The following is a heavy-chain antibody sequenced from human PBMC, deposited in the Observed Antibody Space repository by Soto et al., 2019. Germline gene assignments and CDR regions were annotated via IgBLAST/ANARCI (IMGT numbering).Heavy chain of an antibody. Sequence: SETLSLTCTVSGGSISSSSYYWGWIRQPPGKGLEWIGSIYYSGSTYYNPSLKSRVTISVDTSKNQFSLKLSSVTAADTAVYYCAGEGAVAGKNWFDPWGQGTLVTVSS. CDR2: IYYSGST. CDR3: AGEGAVAGKNWFDP. J-gene: IGHJ5*02. V-gene: IGHV4-39*02. D-gene: IGHD6-19*01. CDR1: GGSISSSSYY.